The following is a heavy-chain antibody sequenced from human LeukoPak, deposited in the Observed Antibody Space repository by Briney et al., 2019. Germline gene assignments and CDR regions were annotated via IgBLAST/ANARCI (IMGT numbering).Heavy chain of an antibody. D-gene: IGHD2-15*01. Sequence: PSETLSLTCAVYGGSFSGYYWSWIRQPPGKGLEWIGEINHSGSTNYNPSLKSRVTISVDTSKNQFSLKLSSVTAADTAVYYCARGVVRREVVVADEAEGFDYWGQGTLVTVSS. CDR1: GGSFSGYY. CDR2: INHSGST. V-gene: IGHV4-34*01. CDR3: ARGVVRREVVVADEAEGFDY. J-gene: IGHJ4*02.